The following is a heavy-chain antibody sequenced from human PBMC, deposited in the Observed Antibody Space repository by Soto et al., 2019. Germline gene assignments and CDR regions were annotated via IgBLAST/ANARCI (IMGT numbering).Heavy chain of an antibody. J-gene: IGHJ6*02. V-gene: IGHV4-31*03. Sequence: QVQLQESGPGLVKPSQTLSLTCTVSGGSISSGGYYWSWIRQHPGKGLEWIGYIYYSGSTYYNPSLKGRVTISVEMSKNQFSLKLSSVTAADTAVYYCARELRFGEDYYGMDVWGQGTTVTVSS. D-gene: IGHD3-10*01. CDR1: GGSISSGGYY. CDR3: ARELRFGEDYYGMDV. CDR2: IYYSGST.